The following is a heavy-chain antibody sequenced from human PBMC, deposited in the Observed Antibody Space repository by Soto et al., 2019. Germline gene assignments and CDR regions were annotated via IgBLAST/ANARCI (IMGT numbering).Heavy chain of an antibody. Sequence: PGGSLRLSCAASGFTFSSYAMSWVRQAPGKGLEWVSAISGSGGSTYYADSVKGRFTISRDNSKNTLYLQMNSLRAEDTAVYYCARCRTRLEYYDFWSGYHRPLYYYYGMDVWGQGTTVTVSS. CDR2: ISGSGGST. V-gene: IGHV3-23*01. D-gene: IGHD3-3*01. J-gene: IGHJ6*02. CDR3: ARCRTRLEYYDFWSGYHRPLYYYYGMDV. CDR1: GFTFSSYA.